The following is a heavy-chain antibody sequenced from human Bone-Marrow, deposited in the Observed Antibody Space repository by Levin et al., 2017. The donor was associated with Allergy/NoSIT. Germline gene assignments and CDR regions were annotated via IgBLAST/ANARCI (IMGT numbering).Heavy chain of an antibody. Sequence: PGGSLRLSCAASGFTFQNCAMHWVRQAPGKGLEWVSSISWDSGTIGYADSLRGRITVSRDNSKNSLFVQMNSLRREDTALYYCVKDKGTGANGAFDVWGQGTMVTVSS. CDR2: ISWDSGTI. CDR1: GFTFQNCA. D-gene: IGHD1-14*01. CDR3: VKDKGTGANGAFDV. J-gene: IGHJ3*01. V-gene: IGHV3-9*01.